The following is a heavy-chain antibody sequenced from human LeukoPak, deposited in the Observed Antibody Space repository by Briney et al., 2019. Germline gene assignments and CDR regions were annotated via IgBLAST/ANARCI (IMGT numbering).Heavy chain of an antibody. V-gene: IGHV4-61*01. CDR3: ARVSAEQWLVHRGAFDI. D-gene: IGHD6-19*01. CDR1: GGSVFLSYYY. Sequence: PSETLSLTCSVSGGSVFLSYYYWGWVRQPPGKALEWIGYIYYSGSTNYNPSLKSRVTISVDTSKNQFSLKLSSVTAADTAVYYCARVSAEQWLVHRGAFDIWGQGTMVTVSS. J-gene: IGHJ3*02. CDR2: IYYSGST.